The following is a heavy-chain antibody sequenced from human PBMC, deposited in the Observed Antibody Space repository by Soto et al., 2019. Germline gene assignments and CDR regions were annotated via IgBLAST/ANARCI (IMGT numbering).Heavy chain of an antibody. CDR1: GGSFSGYY. J-gene: IGHJ4*02. CDR3: ARDKNDAYYVDY. CDR2: INHSGST. Sequence: QVQLQQWGAGLLKPSETLSLTCAVYGGSFSGYYWSWIRQPPGKGLEWIGEINHSGSTNYNPSLKSRVTISVDTSKNQFSLKLSSVTAADTAVYYCARDKNDAYYVDYWGQGTLVTVSS. D-gene: IGHD1-1*01. V-gene: IGHV4-34*01.